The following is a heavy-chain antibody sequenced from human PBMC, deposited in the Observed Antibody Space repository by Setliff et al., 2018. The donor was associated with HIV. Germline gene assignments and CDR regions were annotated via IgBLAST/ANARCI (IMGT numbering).Heavy chain of an antibody. CDR3: ARPFDWGSSHPLGY. J-gene: IGHJ4*02. Sequence: PSETLSLTCTVSGGSRSSSSFYWGWIRQPPGKGLEWIGSIYYSGNTYYNPSLKSRVTISVDTSKNQFSLKLSSVTAADTAVYYCARPFDWGSSHPLGYWSQGTLVTVSS. CDR1: GGSRSSSSFY. CDR2: IYYSGNT. V-gene: IGHV4-39*01. D-gene: IGHD3-9*01.